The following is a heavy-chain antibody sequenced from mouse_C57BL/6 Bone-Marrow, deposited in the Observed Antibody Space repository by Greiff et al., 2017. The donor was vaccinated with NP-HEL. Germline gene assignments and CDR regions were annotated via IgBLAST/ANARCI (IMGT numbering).Heavy chain of an antibody. V-gene: IGHV5-17*01. Sequence: EVMLVESGGGLVNPGGSLKLSCAASGFTFSDYGMHWVRQAPEKGLEWVAYISSGSSTIYYADTVKGRFTISRDNAKNTLFLQMTSLRSEDTAMYYCAPMDFDYWGQGTTLTVSS. CDR3: APMDFDY. CDR2: ISSGSSTI. J-gene: IGHJ2*01. CDR1: GFTFSDYG.